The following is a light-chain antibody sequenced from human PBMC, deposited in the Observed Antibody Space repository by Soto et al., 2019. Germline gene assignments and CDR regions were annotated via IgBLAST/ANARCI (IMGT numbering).Light chain of an antibody. CDR2: AAY. Sequence: DIQMTQSPYSLSASVGDRVTITCRASQSMSHYLNWYQKKPGTAPNLLIYAAYKLQSGVPSRFSGSGSGTDFTLTISSLQPEDFATYYCQQTYLSPWTFGRGTRVEIK. J-gene: IGKJ1*01. CDR3: QQTYLSPWT. V-gene: IGKV1-39*01. CDR1: QSMSHY.